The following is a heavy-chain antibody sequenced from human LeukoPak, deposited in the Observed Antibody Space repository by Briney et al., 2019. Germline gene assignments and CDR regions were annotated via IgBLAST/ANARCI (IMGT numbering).Heavy chain of an antibody. D-gene: IGHD4-17*01. CDR2: IYTSGST. CDR3: ARHNYGDYGWSYSYGMDV. V-gene: IGHV4-61*02. Sequence: SETLSLTCTVSGGSISSGSYYWSWIRQPAGKGLEWIGRIYTSGSTNYNPSLKSRVTISVDTSKNQFSLKLSSVTAADTAVYYCARHNYGDYGWSYSYGMDVWGLGTTVTVSS. J-gene: IGHJ6*02. CDR1: GGSISSGSYY.